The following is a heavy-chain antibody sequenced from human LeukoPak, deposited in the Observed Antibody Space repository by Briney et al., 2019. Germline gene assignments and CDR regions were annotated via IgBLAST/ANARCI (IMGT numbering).Heavy chain of an antibody. CDR1: GGSISSGSYY. V-gene: IGHV4-61*02. D-gene: IGHD6-13*01. Sequence: SETLSLTCTVSGGSISSGSYYWSWIRQPAGKGLEWIGRIYTSGSTNYNPSLKSRVTISVDTSKNQFSLKLSSVTAADTAVYYCARGSSWYEVRFDYWGQGTLVTVSS. CDR2: IYTSGST. CDR3: ARGSSWYEVRFDY. J-gene: IGHJ4*02.